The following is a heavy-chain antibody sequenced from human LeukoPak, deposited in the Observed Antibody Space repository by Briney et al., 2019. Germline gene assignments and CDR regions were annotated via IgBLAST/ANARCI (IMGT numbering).Heavy chain of an antibody. J-gene: IGHJ4*02. CDR2: VNHSGST. Sequence: PSETLSLTCAVYGGSFSGYYWSWIRQPPGKGLEWIGEVNHSGSTNYNPSLKSRVTISVDTSKNQFSLKLSSVTAADTAVYYCARPVVPYYFDYWGQGTLVTVSS. V-gene: IGHV4-34*01. CDR3: ARPVVPYYFDY. CDR1: GGSFSGYY. D-gene: IGHD2-2*01.